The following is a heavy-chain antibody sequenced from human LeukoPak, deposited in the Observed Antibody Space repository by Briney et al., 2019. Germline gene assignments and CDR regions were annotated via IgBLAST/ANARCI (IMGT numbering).Heavy chain of an antibody. D-gene: IGHD6-13*01. CDR2: ISAYNGNT. CDR3: ARARSSSSWYDYYYYMDV. Sequence: ASVKVSCKASGYTFTSYGISWVRQAPAQGLEWMGWISAYNGNTNYAQKLQGRVTMTTDTSTSTAYMELRSLRSDDTAVYYCARARSSSSWYDYYYYMDVWGKGTTVTVSS. J-gene: IGHJ6*03. V-gene: IGHV1-18*01. CDR1: GYTFTSYG.